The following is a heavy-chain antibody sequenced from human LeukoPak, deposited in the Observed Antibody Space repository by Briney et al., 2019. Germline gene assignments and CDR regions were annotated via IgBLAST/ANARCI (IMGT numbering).Heavy chain of an antibody. D-gene: IGHD5-12*01. CDR3: AAGGYDHYYYYGMDV. CDR1: GFTFTSSA. CDR2: IVVGSGNT. Sequence: SVKVSCKASGFTFTSSAVQWVRQARGQRLEWIGWIVVGSGNTNYAQKFQERVTITRDMSTSTAYMELSSLRSEDTAVYYCAAGGYDHYYYYGMDVWGQGTTVTVSS. V-gene: IGHV1-58*01. J-gene: IGHJ6*02.